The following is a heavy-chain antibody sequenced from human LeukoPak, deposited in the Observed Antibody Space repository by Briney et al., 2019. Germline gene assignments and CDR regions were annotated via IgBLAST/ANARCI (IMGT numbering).Heavy chain of an antibody. CDR1: GGSISSSSYY. D-gene: IGHD2-2*01. J-gene: IGHJ4*02. V-gene: IGHV4-39*07. Sequence: SETLSLTCTVSGGSISSSSYYWGWIRQPPGKGLEGIGSIYYSGSTYYTPSLKSRVPISVDTSKNPFSLKLSSVTAADTAVYYCARDGTSGDYWGQGTLVTVSS. CDR2: IYYSGST. CDR3: ARDGTSGDY.